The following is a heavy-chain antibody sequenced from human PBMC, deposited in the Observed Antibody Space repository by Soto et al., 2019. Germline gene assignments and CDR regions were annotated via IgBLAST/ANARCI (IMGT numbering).Heavy chain of an antibody. J-gene: IGHJ4*02. CDR1: GGSISSGDYS. V-gene: IGHV4-30-2*01. D-gene: IGHD6-13*01. Sequence: SETLSLTCAVSGGSISSGDYSWSWIRQPPGKGLEWIGYIYYSGSTYYNPSLKSRVTISVDRSKNQFSLKLSSVTAADTAVYYCASSHAGAHITAAVHWGQGTLVTVSS. CDR3: ASSHAGAHITAAVH. CDR2: IYYSGST.